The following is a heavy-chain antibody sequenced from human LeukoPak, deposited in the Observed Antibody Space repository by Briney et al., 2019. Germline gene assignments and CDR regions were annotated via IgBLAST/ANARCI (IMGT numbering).Heavy chain of an antibody. D-gene: IGHD2-15*01. Sequence: SGGSLRLSCAASGFTFSSYWMNWARQAPGKGLEWVASINHNGNVNYYVDSVKGRFTISRDNAKNSLYLQMSNLRAEDTAVYFCARGGGFDVRGQGATVTAAS. CDR2: INHNGNVN. J-gene: IGHJ6*02. V-gene: IGHV3-7*03. CDR1: GFTFSSYW. CDR3: ARGGGFDV.